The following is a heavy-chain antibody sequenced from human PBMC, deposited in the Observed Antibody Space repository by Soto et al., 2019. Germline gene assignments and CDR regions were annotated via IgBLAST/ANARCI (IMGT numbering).Heavy chain of an antibody. Sequence: QVQLVESGGGVVQPGRSLRLSCAASGFTFSSYAMHWVRQAPGKGLEWVAVISYDGSNKYYADSVKGRFTISRDNSKNTLYLQMNSLRAEDTAVYYCAREVNQYSSSWYGSYYYYGMDVWGQGTTVTVSS. V-gene: IGHV3-30-3*01. J-gene: IGHJ6*02. CDR3: AREVNQYSSSWYGSYYYYGMDV. D-gene: IGHD6-13*01. CDR1: GFTFSSYA. CDR2: ISYDGSNK.